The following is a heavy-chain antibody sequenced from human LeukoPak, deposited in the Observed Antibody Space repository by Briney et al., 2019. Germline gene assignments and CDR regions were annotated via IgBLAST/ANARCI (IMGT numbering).Heavy chain of an antibody. CDR1: GGSFSGYY. Sequence: PSETLSLTCAVYGGSFSGYYWSWIRQPPGKGLEWIGEINHSGGTNYNPSLKSRVTISVDTSKNQFSLKLSSVTAADTAVYYCARRISAHYYDSSGYYFKVPWFDPWGQGTLVTVSS. D-gene: IGHD3-22*01. V-gene: IGHV4-34*01. J-gene: IGHJ5*02. CDR3: ARRISAHYYDSSGYYFKVPWFDP. CDR2: INHSGGT.